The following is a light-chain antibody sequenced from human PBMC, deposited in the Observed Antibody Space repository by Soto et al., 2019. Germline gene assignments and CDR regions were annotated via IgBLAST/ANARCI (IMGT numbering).Light chain of an antibody. Sequence: EIVLTQSPGTLSLSPGGRATLSCRTSQIISSIYLAWYQQEPGQAPRLLIYGASSRATGIPDRFSGGGSGTDFTLYISRLEPEDSAVYFCQQYDGPPWTFGRGTRLEI. V-gene: IGKV3-20*01. CDR1: QIISSIY. CDR2: GAS. J-gene: IGKJ1*01. CDR3: QQYDGPPWT.